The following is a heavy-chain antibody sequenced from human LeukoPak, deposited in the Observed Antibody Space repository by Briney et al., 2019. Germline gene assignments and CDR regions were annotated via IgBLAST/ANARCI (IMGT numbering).Heavy chain of an antibody. CDR3: AKATKAIVVDNYFDY. V-gene: IGHV3-23*01. D-gene: IGHD3-22*01. Sequence: RPGGSLRLSCAASGFTFTSYAMSWVRQAPGKGLEWVSSVSANGGGTYYADSVKGRFTISRDNSKNTLYLQMNSLRAEDTAVYYCAKATKAIVVDNYFDYWGQGTLVTVYS. CDR1: GFTFTSYA. J-gene: IGHJ4*02. CDR2: VSANGGGT.